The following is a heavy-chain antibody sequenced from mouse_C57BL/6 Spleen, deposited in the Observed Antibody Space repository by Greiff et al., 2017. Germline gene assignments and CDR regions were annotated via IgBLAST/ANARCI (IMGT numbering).Heavy chain of an antibody. Sequence: EVKLVESGGGLVQPGGSMKLSCVASGFTFSNYWMNWVRQSPEKGLEWVAQIRLKSDNYATHYAESVKGRFTISRDDSKSSVYLQMNNLRAEDTGIYYCTRLFYSIDYWGQGTTLTVSS. CDR3: TRLFYSIDY. V-gene: IGHV6-3*01. CDR2: IRLKSDNYAT. CDR1: GFTFSNYW. D-gene: IGHD2-5*01. J-gene: IGHJ2*01.